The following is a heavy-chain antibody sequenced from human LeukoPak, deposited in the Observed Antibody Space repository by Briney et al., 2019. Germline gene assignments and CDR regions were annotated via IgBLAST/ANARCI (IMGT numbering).Heavy chain of an antibody. D-gene: IGHD2/OR15-2a*01. CDR2: ISSSSSYI. V-gene: IGHV3-21*01. Sequence: GGSLRLSCAASGFRLSDFWMSWVRQAPGKGLEWVSSISSSSSYIYYADSVKGRFTISRDNAKNSLYLQMNSLRAEDTAVYYCARVRSTCIDYWGQGTLVTVSS. J-gene: IGHJ4*02. CDR3: ARVRSTCIDY. CDR1: GFRLSDFW.